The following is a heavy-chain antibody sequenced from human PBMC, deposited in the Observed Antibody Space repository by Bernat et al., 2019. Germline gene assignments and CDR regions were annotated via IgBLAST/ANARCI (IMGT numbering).Heavy chain of an antibody. CDR1: GFTFSSYE. CDR3: ARILTISDCYGMDV. V-gene: IGHV3-48*03. D-gene: IGHD2-15*01. J-gene: IGHJ6*02. Sequence: QLVESGGGLVQPGGSLRLSCAASGFTFSSYEMNWVRQAPGKGLEWVSYISGSGSTIYYADSVKGRFTIARDNAKNSLYLQMNSLRAEDTAVYYCARILTISDCYGMDVWGQGTTVFVSS. CDR2: ISGSGSTI.